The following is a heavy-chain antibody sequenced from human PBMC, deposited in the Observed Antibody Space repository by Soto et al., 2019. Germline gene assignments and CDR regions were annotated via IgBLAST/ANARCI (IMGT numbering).Heavy chain of an antibody. D-gene: IGHD3-10*01. CDR3: ARTEWYYYGSGSSLSDYYYYGMDV. CDR2: IIPTFGTA. CDR1: GGTFSSYA. V-gene: IGHV1-69*13. J-gene: IGHJ6*02. Sequence: ASVKVSCKASGGTFSSYAISWVRQAPGQGLEWMGGIIPTFGTANYAQKFQGRVTITADESTSTAYMELSSLRSEDTAVYYCARTEWYYYGSGSSLSDYYYYGMDVWGQGTTVTVSS.